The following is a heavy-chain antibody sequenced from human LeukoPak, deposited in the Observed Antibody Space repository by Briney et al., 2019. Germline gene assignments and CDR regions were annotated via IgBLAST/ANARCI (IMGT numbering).Heavy chain of an antibody. J-gene: IGHJ3*02. V-gene: IGHV1-46*01. CDR3: ARDSGGGIAELLDAFDI. CDR2: INPSGGNT. Sequence: ASVKVSCTASGYTFTSYYMHWVRQAPGQGLEWMGIINPSGGNTSYAQKFQGRVTMTRDTSTSTVYMELSSLRSEDTAVYYCARDSGGGIAELLDAFDIWGQGTMVTVSS. D-gene: IGHD6-13*01. CDR1: GYTFTSYY.